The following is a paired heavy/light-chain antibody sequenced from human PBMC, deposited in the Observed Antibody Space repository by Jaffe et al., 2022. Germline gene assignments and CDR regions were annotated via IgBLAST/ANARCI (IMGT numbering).Heavy chain of an antibody. J-gene: IGHJ4*02. V-gene: IGHV3-30*02. CDR1: GFTFRTYG. CDR3: VAYYDSGNFDY. CDR2: IRYDGSNK. Sequence: QVQLVESGGGVVQPGGSLRLSCVASGFTFRTYGMHWVRQAPGKGLEWVAFIRYDGSNKDYVDSVKGRFTISRDNSKNTLYLQMNSLRAEDTAVYYCVAYYDSGNFDYWGQGTLVTVSS. D-gene: IGHD3-10*01.
Light chain of an antibody. J-gene: IGLJ3*02. V-gene: IGLV7-43*01. CDR2: STT. CDR1: TGAVTSGHY. Sequence: QTVVTQEPSLTVSPGGTVTLTCASSTGAVTSGHYPNWFQQKPGQAPRALIYSTTNKYSWTPARFSGSLLGGKAALTLSGVQPEDEAEYYCLLYYGARWVFGGGTKLTVL. CDR3: LLYYGARWV.